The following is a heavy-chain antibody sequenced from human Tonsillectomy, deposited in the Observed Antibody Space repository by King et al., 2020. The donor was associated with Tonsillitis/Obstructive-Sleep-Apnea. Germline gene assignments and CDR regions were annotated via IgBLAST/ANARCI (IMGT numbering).Heavy chain of an antibody. Sequence: VQLVESGAEVKKPGASVKFSCKASGYTFTSYDINWVRQATGQGLEWMGWMNPNSGNTGYAQKFQGRVTMTRNTSISTAYMELSSLRSEDTAVYYCARGRMYCSSTSCYSWFDPWGQGTLVTVSS. D-gene: IGHD2-2*01. J-gene: IGHJ5*02. CDR3: ARGRMYCSSTSCYSWFDP. CDR2: MNPNSGNT. CDR1: GYTFTSYD. V-gene: IGHV1-8*01.